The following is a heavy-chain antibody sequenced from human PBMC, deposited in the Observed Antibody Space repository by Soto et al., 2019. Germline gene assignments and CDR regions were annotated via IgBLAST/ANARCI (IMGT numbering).Heavy chain of an antibody. CDR3: ARERGYCTNGVCYTSFDY. CDR2: MNPNSGNS. D-gene: IGHD2-8*01. J-gene: IGHJ4*02. V-gene: IGHV1-8*01. CDR1: GYTFTSYD. Sequence: ASVKVSCKASGYTFTSYDINWVRQATGQGLEWMGWMNPNSGNSGYARKFQGRVTMTRNTSINTAYMELSSLRSEDTAVYYCARERGYCTNGVCYTSFDYWGQGTLVTVSS.